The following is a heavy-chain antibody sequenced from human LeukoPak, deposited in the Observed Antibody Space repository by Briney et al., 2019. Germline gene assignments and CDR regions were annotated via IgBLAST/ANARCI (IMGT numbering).Heavy chain of an antibody. CDR1: GYTFTSYD. D-gene: IGHD3-3*02. Sequence: ASVKVSCKASGYTFTSYDINWARQATGQGLEWMGWMNPNSGNTGYAQKFQGRVTMTRNTSISTAYMELSSLRSEDTAVYYCARLSTYYYYMDVWGKGTTVTVSS. V-gene: IGHV1-8*01. CDR2: MNPNSGNT. CDR3: ARLSTYYYYMDV. J-gene: IGHJ6*03.